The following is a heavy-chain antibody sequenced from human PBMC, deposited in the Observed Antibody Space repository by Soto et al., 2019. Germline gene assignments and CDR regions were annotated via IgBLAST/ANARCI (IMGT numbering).Heavy chain of an antibody. CDR2: IYYSGST. CDR1: GGSISSGDYY. J-gene: IGHJ4*02. D-gene: IGHD2-15*01. Sequence: QVQLQESGPGLVKPSQTLSLTCTVSGGSISSGDYYWSWIRQPPGKGLEWIGYIYYSGSTYYNPSLKRRVTISVDTSKNPFSLQLSSVTAEDTAVYYCARGGRGGSVVYFDYWGQGTLVTVSS. CDR3: ARGGRGGSVVYFDY. V-gene: IGHV4-30-4*01.